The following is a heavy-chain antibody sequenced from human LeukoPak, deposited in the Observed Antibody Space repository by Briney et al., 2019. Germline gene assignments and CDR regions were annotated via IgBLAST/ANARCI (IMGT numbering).Heavy chain of an antibody. CDR1: GYTFTSYY. CDR3: ARAVGGGLEPRYQLLPDY. J-gene: IGHJ4*02. CDR2: INPSGGST. Sequence: ASVKVSCKASGYTFTSYYMHWVRQAPGQGLEWMGIINPSGGSTSYAQKFQGRVTMTRDTSTSTVYMELSSLRSEDTAVYYCARAVGGGLEPRYQLLPDYWGQGTLVTVSS. D-gene: IGHD2-2*01. V-gene: IGHV1-46*01.